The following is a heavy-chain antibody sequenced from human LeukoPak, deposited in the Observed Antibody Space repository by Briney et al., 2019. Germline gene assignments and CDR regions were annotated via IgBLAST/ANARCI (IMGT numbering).Heavy chain of an antibody. CDR1: GGTFSSYA. CDR3: ARGGWTLPPQQTNYMDV. Sequence: SVKVSCKASGGTFSSYAISWVRQAPGQGLEWMGGIIPIFGTANYAQKFQGRVTITADKSTSTAYMELSSLRSEDTAVYYCARGGWTLPPQQTNYMDVWGKGTTVTVSS. V-gene: IGHV1-69*06. CDR2: IIPIFGTA. J-gene: IGHJ6*03. D-gene: IGHD3-10*01.